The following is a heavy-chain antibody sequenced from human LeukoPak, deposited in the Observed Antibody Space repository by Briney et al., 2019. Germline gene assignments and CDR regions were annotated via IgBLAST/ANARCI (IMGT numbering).Heavy chain of an antibody. CDR2: ISAYNGNT. Sequence: ASVKVSCKASGYTFTSYGISWVRQAPGQGLEWMGWISAYNGNTNYAQKLQGRVTMTTDTSTSTAYMELRSLRSDDTAVYYCAGEEGDGYNYGICDYWGQGTLVTVSS. D-gene: IGHD5-24*01. V-gene: IGHV1-18*01. J-gene: IGHJ4*02. CDR1: GYTFTSYG. CDR3: AGEEGDGYNYGICDY.